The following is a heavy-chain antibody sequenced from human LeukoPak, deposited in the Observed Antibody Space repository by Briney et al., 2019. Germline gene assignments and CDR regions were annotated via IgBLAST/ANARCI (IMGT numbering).Heavy chain of an antibody. CDR1: GFTFSSYG. D-gene: IGHD3-3*01. CDR3: AKDLAPHTIFGVAIHY. V-gene: IGHV3-30*02. Sequence: GGSLRLSCAASGFTFSSYGMHWVRQAPGKGLEWVAFIRYDGSNKYYADSVKGRFTISRDNSKNTLYLQMNSLRAEDTAVYYCAKDLAPHTIFGVAIHYWGQGTLVTVSS. CDR2: IRYDGSNK. J-gene: IGHJ4*02.